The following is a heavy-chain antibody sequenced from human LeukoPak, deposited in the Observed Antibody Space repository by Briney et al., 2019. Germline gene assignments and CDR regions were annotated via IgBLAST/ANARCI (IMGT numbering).Heavy chain of an antibody. V-gene: IGHV4-61*01. D-gene: IGHD4-11*01. CDR3: ARADYSNYGDAFDI. CDR2: IYYSGST. Sequence: SETLSLTCTVSGGSVSSGSYYWSWIRQPPGKGLEWIGYIYYSGSTNYNPSLKSRVTISVDTSKNQFSLKLSSVTAADTAVYYFARADYSNYGDAFDIWGQGTMVTVSP. J-gene: IGHJ3*02. CDR1: GGSVSSGSYY.